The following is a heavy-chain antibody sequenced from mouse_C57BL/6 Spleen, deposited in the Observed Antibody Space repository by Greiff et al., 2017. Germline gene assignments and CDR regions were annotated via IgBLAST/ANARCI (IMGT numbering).Heavy chain of an antibody. CDR2: ILPGSGST. D-gene: IGHD1-1*01. J-gene: IGHJ4*01. V-gene: IGHV1-9*01. CDR1: GYTFTGYW. CDR3: ARYSSTYYAMDY. Sequence: QVQLKESGAELMKPGASVKLSCKATGYTFTGYWIEWVKQRPGHGLEWIGEILPGSGSTYYNEKFKGKATFTADTSSNTAYMQLSSLTTEDSAIYYCARYSSTYYAMDYWSQGTSVTVSS.